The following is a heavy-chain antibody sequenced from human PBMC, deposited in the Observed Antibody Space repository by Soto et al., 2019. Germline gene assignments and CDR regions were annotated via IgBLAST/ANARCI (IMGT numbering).Heavy chain of an antibody. CDR2: ISAYNGNT. Sequence: QVQLVQSGAEVKKPGASVKVSCKASGYTFTSYGISWVRQAPGQGLEWMGWISAYNGNTKYAQKLQGRVTMTTDTHTSTDYIELRSLRSDDTAVYFSAREPNYFDYWGQGTLVTVSS. CDR1: GYTFTSYG. CDR3: AREPNYFDY. V-gene: IGHV1-18*01. J-gene: IGHJ4*02.